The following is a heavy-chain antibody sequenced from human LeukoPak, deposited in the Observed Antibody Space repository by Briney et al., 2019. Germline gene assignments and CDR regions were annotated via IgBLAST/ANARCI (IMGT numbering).Heavy chain of an antibody. CDR1: GFIFSCCG. CDR3: ARTNTETYDFWTGYYRPSNYHYGLDV. J-gene: IGHJ6*02. Sequence: GRSLRLSCAASGFIFSCCGMHWVRQAPGKGLEWVALISFDGSKYYPDSVKGRFTISRDNSKNTLYLQMNSLRAEDTAVYYCARTNTETYDFWTGYYRPSNYHYGLDVWGQGTTVIVSS. D-gene: IGHD3-3*01. V-gene: IGHV3-30*03. CDR2: ISFDGSK.